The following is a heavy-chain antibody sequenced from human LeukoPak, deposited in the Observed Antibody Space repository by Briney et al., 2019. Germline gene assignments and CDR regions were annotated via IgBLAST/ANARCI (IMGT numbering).Heavy chain of an antibody. CDR2: MNPNSANT. D-gene: IGHD3-10*01. V-gene: IGHV1-8*01. CDR3: ARGVRFGELFSAY. CDR1: GYTFTSYD. J-gene: IGHJ4*02. Sequence: ASVKVSXKASGYTFTSYDINWVRQATGQGLEWMGWMNPNSANTGYAQKFQGRVTMTRNTSINTAYLEMTSLTSEDTAVYYCARGVRFGELFSAYWGQGTLVTVSS.